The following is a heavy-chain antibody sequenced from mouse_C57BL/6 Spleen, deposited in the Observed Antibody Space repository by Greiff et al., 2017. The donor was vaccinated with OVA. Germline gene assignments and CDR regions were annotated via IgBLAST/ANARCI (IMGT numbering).Heavy chain of an antibody. CDR1: GYSFTGYY. CDR2: INPSTGGT. CDR3: AKDSSGSYYFDY. D-gene: IGHD3-2*02. Sequence: VQLQQSGPELVKPGASVKISCKASGYSFTGYYMNWVKQSPEKSLEWIGEINPSTGGTTYNQKFKAKATLTVDKSSSTAYMQRKSLTSEDSAVYYCAKDSSGSYYFDYWGQGTTLTVSS. J-gene: IGHJ2*01. V-gene: IGHV1-42*01.